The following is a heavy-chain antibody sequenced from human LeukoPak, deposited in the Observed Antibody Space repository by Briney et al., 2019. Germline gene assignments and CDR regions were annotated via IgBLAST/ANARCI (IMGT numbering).Heavy chain of an antibody. J-gene: IGHJ5*02. V-gene: IGHV1-2*02. D-gene: IGHD3-10*01. CDR2: INPNSGGT. CDR1: AYTFTGYY. Sequence: GASVKVSCKASAYTFTGYYMHWVRQAPGQGLEWMGWINPNSGGTKCAQKFQGRVTMTSDTSISTAYMQLTGLTSDDTAVYYCASPDYYGSGSYRFDPWGQGTQVTVSS. CDR3: ASPDYYGSGSYRFDP.